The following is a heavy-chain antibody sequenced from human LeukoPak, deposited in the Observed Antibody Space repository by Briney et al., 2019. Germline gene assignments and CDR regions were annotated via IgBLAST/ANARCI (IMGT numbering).Heavy chain of an antibody. CDR2: ISGSGGST. J-gene: IGHJ6*02. D-gene: IGHD3-10*01. CDR3: AKAIRESTMVRGTSNYGMDV. V-gene: IGHV3-23*01. Sequence: GGSLRLSCAASGFTFSSYALSWVRQAPGKGLEWVSAISGSGGSTYYADSVKGRFTISRDNSKNTLYLQMNSLRAEDTAVYYCAKAIRESTMVRGTSNYGMDVWGQGTTVTVSS. CDR1: GFTFSSYA.